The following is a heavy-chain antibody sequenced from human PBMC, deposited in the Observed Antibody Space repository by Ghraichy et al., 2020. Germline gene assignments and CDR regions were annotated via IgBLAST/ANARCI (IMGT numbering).Heavy chain of an antibody. J-gene: IGHJ4*02. D-gene: IGHD6-19*01. V-gene: IGHV3-15*01. CDR1: GFTFSNAW. Sequence: GGSLRLSCAASGFTFSNAWMSWVRQAPGKGLEWVGRIKSKTDGGTTDYAAPVKGRFTISRDDSKNTLYLQMNSLKTEDTAVYYCTTDSSGWEENFDYWGQGTLVTVSS. CDR2: IKSKTDGGTT. CDR3: TTDSSGWEENFDY.